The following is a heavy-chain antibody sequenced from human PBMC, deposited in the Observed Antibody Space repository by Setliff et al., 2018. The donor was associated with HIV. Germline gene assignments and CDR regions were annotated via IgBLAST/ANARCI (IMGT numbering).Heavy chain of an antibody. Sequence: PGESLKISCKGSGYSFTNYWIGWVRQMPGKGLEWMGIIHPGDSDTRYSPSFQGQVTISADKSISTAYLQWNSLKASDTAIYYCARASDPSHRMPPTNYYYYMDVWGKGTTVTVSS. D-gene: IGHD2-2*01. V-gene: IGHV5-51*01. J-gene: IGHJ6*03. CDR3: ARASDPSHRMPPTNYYYYMDV. CDR2: IHPGDSDT. CDR1: GYSFTNYW.